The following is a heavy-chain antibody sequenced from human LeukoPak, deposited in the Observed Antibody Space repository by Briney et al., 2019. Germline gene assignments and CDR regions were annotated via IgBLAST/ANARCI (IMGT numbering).Heavy chain of an antibody. CDR3: ARPETQYSSGLDGFDI. CDR1: GFTFSTYW. J-gene: IGHJ3*02. D-gene: IGHD6-19*01. V-gene: IGHV3-74*01. Sequence: GGSLRLSCAASGFTFSTYWMHWVRQAPGKGLVWVSRINSDGSRTTYADSVKGRFTISRDSAKNTMYLQMNSLGTEDTAVYYCARPETQYSSGLDGFDIWGQGTMVTVSS. CDR2: INSDGSRT.